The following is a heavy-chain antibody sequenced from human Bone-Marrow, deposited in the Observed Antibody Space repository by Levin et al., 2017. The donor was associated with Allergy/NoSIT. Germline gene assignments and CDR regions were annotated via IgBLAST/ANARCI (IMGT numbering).Heavy chain of an antibody. J-gene: IGHJ6*02. CDR1: GYTFTSYG. D-gene: IGHD1-7*01. Sequence: GESLKISCKASGYTFTSYGISWVRQAPGQGLEWMGWISAYNGNTNYAQKLQGRVTMTTDTSTSTAYMELRSLRSDDTAVYYCARVNGSGITGTTPGLGAGDSYYYYGMDVWGQGTTVTVSS. CDR3: ARVNGSGITGTTPGLGAGDSYYYYGMDV. CDR2: ISAYNGNT. V-gene: IGHV1-18*01.